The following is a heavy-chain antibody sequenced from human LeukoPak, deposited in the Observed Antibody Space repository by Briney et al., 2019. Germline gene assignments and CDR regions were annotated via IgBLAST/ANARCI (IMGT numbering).Heavy chain of an antibody. CDR3: ASFLEYSGSYWVDY. Sequence: SGGSLRLSCAASGFTFSSYSMNWVRQAPGKGLEWVSSISSSSSTIYYADSVKGRFTISRDNAKNSLYLQMNSLRAEDTAVYYCASFLEYSGSYWVDYWGQGTLVTVSS. D-gene: IGHD1-26*01. J-gene: IGHJ4*02. V-gene: IGHV3-48*01. CDR2: ISSSSSTI. CDR1: GFTFSSYS.